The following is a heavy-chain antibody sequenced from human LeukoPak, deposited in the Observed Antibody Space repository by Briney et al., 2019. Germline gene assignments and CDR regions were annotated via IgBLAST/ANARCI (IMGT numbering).Heavy chain of an antibody. CDR3: ARGSGYDGFDY. V-gene: IGHV1-69*06. CDR1: GGTFSSYA. J-gene: IGHJ4*02. D-gene: IGHD5-12*01. CDR2: IIPIFGTA. Sequence: GASVKVSCKDSGGTFSSYAISWVRQAPGQGLEWMGGIIPIFGTANNAQKFQGRVTITADKSTSTAYRELSSLRSEDTAVYYCARGSGYDGFDYWGQETLVTVSS.